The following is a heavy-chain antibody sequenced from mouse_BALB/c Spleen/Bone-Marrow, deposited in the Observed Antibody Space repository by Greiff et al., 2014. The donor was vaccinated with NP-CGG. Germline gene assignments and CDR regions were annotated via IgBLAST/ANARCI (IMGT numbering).Heavy chain of an antibody. CDR1: GFNIKDTY. V-gene: IGHV14-3*02. Sequence: VQLKQSGAELVKPGASVKLSCSASGFNIKDTYMHWVKQRPEQGLEWIGRIGPANGNTKYDPKFQGKATITADTSSNTAYLQLSSLTSEDTAVYYCATLTTVVDAMDYWGQGTSVTVSS. CDR2: IGPANGNT. J-gene: IGHJ4*01. D-gene: IGHD1-1*01. CDR3: ATLTTVVDAMDY.